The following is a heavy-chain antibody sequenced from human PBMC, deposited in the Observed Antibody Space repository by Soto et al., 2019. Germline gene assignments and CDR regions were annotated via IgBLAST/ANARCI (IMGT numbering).Heavy chain of an antibody. CDR3: TTFTPPRIYYYYGMDV. CDR1: GFTFSNAW. V-gene: IGHV3-15*07. CDR2: IKSKTDGGTT. J-gene: IGHJ6*02. Sequence: PGGSLRLSCAASGFTFSNAWMNWVRQAPGKGLEWVGRIKSKTDGGTTDYAAPVKGRFTTSRDDSKNTLYLQMNSLKTEDTAVYYCTTFTPPRIYYYYGMDVWGQGTTVTVSS.